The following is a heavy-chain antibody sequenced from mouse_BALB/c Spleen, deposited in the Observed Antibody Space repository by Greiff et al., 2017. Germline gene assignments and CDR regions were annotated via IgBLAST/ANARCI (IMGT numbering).Heavy chain of an antibody. Sequence: GQLQQSGAELVKPGASVKLSCTASGFNIKDTYMHWVKQRPEQGLEWIGRIDPANGNTKYDPKFQGKATITADTSSNTAYLQLSSLTSEDTAVYYCATGGNYVWFAYWGQGTLVTVSA. CDR3: ATGGNYVWFAY. D-gene: IGHD2-1*01. CDR2: IDPANGNT. J-gene: IGHJ3*01. V-gene: IGHV14-3*02. CDR1: GFNIKDTY.